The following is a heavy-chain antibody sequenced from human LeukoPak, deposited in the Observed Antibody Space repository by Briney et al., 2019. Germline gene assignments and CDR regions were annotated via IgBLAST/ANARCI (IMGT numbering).Heavy chain of an antibody. CDR2: ISGSGGTT. J-gene: IGHJ3*02. CDR1: GFTFSAYA. CDR3: AKDPDYQLLSRASFDI. D-gene: IGHD3-16*01. V-gene: IGHV3-23*01. Sequence: GGSLRLSCAASGFTFSAYAMSWVRQAPGKGREWVSGISGSGGTTYYADYSVKGRFTISRDNSKNTLYLQMNSLSDEDTGVYYCAKDPDYQLLSRASFDIWGQGTMVTVSS.